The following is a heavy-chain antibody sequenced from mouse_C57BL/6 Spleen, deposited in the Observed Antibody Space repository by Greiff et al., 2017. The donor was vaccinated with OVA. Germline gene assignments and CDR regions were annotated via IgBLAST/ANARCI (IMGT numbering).Heavy chain of an antibody. Sequence: QVQLQQSGPELVKPGASVTISCKASGYAFSSSWMNWVKQRPGKGLEWIGRIYPGDGDTNYNGKFKGKATLTADKSSSTAYLQLSSLTSEDSAVYVCARCDGYYSLMDYWGQGTSVTVSS. CDR2: IYPGDGDT. J-gene: IGHJ4*01. CDR1: GYAFSSSW. D-gene: IGHD2-3*01. CDR3: ARCDGYYSLMDY. V-gene: IGHV1-82*01.